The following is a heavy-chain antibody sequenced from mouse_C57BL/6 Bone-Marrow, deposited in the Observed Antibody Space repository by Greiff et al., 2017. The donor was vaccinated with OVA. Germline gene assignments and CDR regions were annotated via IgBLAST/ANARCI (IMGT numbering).Heavy chain of an antibody. J-gene: IGHJ3*01. CDR2: IDPSDSET. D-gene: IGHD2-5*01. CDR1: GYTFTSYW. V-gene: IGHV1-52*01. Sequence: QVQLKQPGAELVRPGSSVKLSCKASGYTFTSYWMHWVKQRPIQGLEWIGNIDPSDSETHYNQKFKDKATLTVDKSSSTAYMQLSSLTSEDSAVYYCARGGTYYSNYVTYWGQGTLVTVSA. CDR3: ARGGTYYSNYVTY.